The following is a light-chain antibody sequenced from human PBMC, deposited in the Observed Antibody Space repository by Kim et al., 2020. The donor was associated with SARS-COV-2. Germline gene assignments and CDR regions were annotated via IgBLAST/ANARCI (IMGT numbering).Light chain of an antibody. J-gene: IGKJ3*01. CDR2: TAS. Sequence: IVLTQSPGTLSSSPGERVTLSCSASQTIHRDFLAWYHHRPGQSPRLLISTASKRAIDIPDRFSGSGSGKDFTHTITSLKPEDFAVYYCKQYGASPHTYGPGTNVDIK. V-gene: IGKV3-20*01. CDR3: KQYGASPHT. CDR1: QTIHRDF.